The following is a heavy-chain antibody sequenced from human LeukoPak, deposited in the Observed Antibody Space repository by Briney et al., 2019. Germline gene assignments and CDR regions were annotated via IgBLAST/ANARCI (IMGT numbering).Heavy chain of an antibody. V-gene: IGHV3-66*01. D-gene: IGHD6-6*01. J-gene: IGHJ4*02. CDR3: ARENEYSSSSFDY. CDR1: GFSVSSNY. CDR2: SYSGGST. Sequence: PGGSLRLSCAASGFSVSSNYINWVRQAPGKGLEWVSVSYSGGSTYYADSVKGRITISRDNSKNTLYLQMNSLRAEDTAVYYCARENEYSSSSFDYWGQGTLVTVSS.